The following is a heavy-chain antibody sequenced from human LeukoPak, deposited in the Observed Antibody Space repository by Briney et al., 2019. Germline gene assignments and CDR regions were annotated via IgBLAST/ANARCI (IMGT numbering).Heavy chain of an antibody. V-gene: IGHV1-69*05. CDR3: ARMYYDFWSGYRNYYYYYMDV. CDR1: GGTFSSYA. Sequence: GASVKVSCKASGGTFSSYAISWVRQAPGQGLEWMGGIIPIFGTANYAQKFQGRVTITTDESTSTAYMELSSLRSEDTAVYYCARMYYDFWSGYRNYYYYYMDVWGKGTTVTVSS. CDR2: IIPIFGTA. D-gene: IGHD3-3*01. J-gene: IGHJ6*03.